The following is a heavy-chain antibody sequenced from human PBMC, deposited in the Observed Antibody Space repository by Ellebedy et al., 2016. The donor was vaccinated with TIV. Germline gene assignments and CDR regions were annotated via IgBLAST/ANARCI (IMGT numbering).Heavy chain of an antibody. CDR2: IGTAGDT. J-gene: IGHJ6*02. V-gene: IGHV3-13*01. Sequence: GESLKISCAASGFTFSSYDMHWVRQATGKGLEWVSAIGTAGDTYYPGSVKGRFTISRENAKNSLYLQMNSLRAGDTAVYYCARIVAKTGMDVWGQGTTVTVSS. D-gene: IGHD5-12*01. CDR3: ARIVAKTGMDV. CDR1: GFTFSSYD.